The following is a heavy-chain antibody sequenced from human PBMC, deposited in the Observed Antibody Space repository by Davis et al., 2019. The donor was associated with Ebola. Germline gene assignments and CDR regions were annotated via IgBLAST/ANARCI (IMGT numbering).Heavy chain of an antibody. CDR3: ARGDGYNYWDY. J-gene: IGHJ4*02. CDR1: GFTFSTYA. CDR2: LSGSGDST. Sequence: GGSLRLSCAASGFTFSTYAMGWVRQAPGKGLEWVSVLSGSGDSTYYADSVKGRFTISRDNSKNTVYLQMDSLRVEDTAVYYCARGDGYNYWDYWGQGTLVTVSS. D-gene: IGHD5-24*01. V-gene: IGHV3-23*01.